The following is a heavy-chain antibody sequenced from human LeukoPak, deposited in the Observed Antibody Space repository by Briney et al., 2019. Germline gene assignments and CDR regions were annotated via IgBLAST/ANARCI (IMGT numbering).Heavy chain of an antibody. CDR1: DGSFSDYY. D-gene: IGHD3-10*01. CDR3: ARALIITSRSWYFDL. J-gene: IGHJ2*01. CDR2: INHSGST. V-gene: IGHV4-34*01. Sequence: SETLSLTCAVSDGSFSDYYWTWIRQTPGKELEWIGEINHSGSTNYNPSLKSRVIMSLDTSKNHFSLRLSSVTAADTAVYYCARALIITSRSWYFDLWGRGTLVTVSS.